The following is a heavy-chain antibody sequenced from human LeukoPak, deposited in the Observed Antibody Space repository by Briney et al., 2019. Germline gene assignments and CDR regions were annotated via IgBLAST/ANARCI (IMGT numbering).Heavy chain of an antibody. J-gene: IGHJ4*02. Sequence: GGSLRLSCAASGFTFSDYYMSWIRQAPGKGLEWVSYISSGGSTISHADSVKGRFTISRDNAENSLYLQMNSLRAEDTAVYYCARRASGGRCFDYWGQGTLVTVSS. CDR1: GFTFSDYY. V-gene: IGHV3-11*01. D-gene: IGHD2-15*01. CDR3: ARRASGGRCFDY. CDR2: ISSGGSTI.